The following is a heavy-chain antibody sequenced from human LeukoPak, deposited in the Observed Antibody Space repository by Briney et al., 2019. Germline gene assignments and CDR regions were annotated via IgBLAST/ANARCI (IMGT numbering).Heavy chain of an antibody. D-gene: IGHD4-17*01. CDR3: AKPRTVTRSYFDY. V-gene: IGHV3-7*01. J-gene: IGHJ4*02. CDR1: AFTFSNYW. Sequence: GGSLRLSCAASAFTFSNYWMSWVRQAPGKGPEWVANIKEDGGEINYLDSVKGRFTISRDNAKNSLYLQMNRLRAEDTAVYYCAKPRTVTRSYFDYWGQGTLVTVSS. CDR2: IKEDGGEI.